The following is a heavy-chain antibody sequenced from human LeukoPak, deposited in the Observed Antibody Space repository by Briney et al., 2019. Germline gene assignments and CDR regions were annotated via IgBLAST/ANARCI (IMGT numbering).Heavy chain of an antibody. D-gene: IGHD4-17*01. CDR3: ARVPTTVTTVYFDY. Sequence: GGSLRLSCAASGFTVSSNYMIWVRQAPGKGLEWVSVIYSGGSTYYADSVKGRFTISRDNSKNTLYLQMNSLRAEDTAVYYCARVPTTVTTVYFDYWGQGTLVTVSS. J-gene: IGHJ4*02. CDR2: IYSGGST. CDR1: GFTVSSNY. V-gene: IGHV3-53*01.